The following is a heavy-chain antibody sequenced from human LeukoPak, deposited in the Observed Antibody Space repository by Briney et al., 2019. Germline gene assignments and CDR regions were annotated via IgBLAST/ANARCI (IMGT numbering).Heavy chain of an antibody. J-gene: IGHJ3*02. V-gene: IGHV1-69*13. CDR3: AGFPDYYDSSGYLPGAFDI. D-gene: IGHD3-22*01. CDR1: GGTFGSYA. CDR2: IIPIFGTA. Sequence: SVKVSCKASGGTFGSYAISWVRQAPGQGLEWMGGIIPIFGTANYAQKFQGRVAITADESTSTAYMELSSLRSEDTAVYYYAGFPDYYDSSGYLPGAFDIWGQGTMVTVSS.